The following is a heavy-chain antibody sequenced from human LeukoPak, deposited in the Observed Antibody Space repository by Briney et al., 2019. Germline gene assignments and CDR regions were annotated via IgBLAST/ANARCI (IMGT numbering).Heavy chain of an antibody. CDR1: GFTFNSYA. Sequence: GGSLRLSCAASGFTFNSYAMYWVRQAPGKGLEGVSGIFGSGGSSHYADSVKGRFTISRNNSKNTVYLQMNSLSPEDTAVYYCAKTTTGYSSGRYPGWPVDYWGQGTLVTVSS. V-gene: IGHV3-23*01. J-gene: IGHJ4*02. D-gene: IGHD6-19*01. CDR2: IFGSGGSS. CDR3: AKTTTGYSSGRYPGWPVDY.